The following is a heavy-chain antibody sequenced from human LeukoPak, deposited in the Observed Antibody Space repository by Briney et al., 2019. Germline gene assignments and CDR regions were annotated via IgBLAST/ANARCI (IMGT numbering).Heavy chain of an antibody. Sequence: PGGSLRLSCAASGFPFSTYWMHWVRQAPGKGLVWVSRINTDGSSTSYADSVKGRFTISRDNAKNTLYLQMNSLRPEDTAVYYCARGHIRFGGVIVDYWGQGTLVTVSS. CDR1: GFPFSTYW. V-gene: IGHV3-74*01. CDR2: INTDGSST. CDR3: ARGHIRFGGVIVDY. J-gene: IGHJ4*02. D-gene: IGHD3-16*02.